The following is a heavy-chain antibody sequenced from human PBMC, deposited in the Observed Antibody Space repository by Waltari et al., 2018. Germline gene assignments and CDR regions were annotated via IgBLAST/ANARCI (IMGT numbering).Heavy chain of an antibody. D-gene: IGHD5-12*01. Sequence: EVQLVESGGGLVQPGGYLRLSCAASGLTFRNFEMNSVRQAPGKGVDWVSHISSSGNTINYAGSVKGRFTMSRDNAKNSLYLDMNSLRAEDTAVYYCARGSYTGYEVDYWGQGTLVTVSS. CDR2: ISSSGNTI. CDR3: ARGSYTGYEVDY. J-gene: IGHJ4*02. V-gene: IGHV3-48*03. CDR1: GLTFRNFE.